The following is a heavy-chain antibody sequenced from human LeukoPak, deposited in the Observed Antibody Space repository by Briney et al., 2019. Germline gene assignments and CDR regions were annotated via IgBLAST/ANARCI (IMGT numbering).Heavy chain of an antibody. Sequence: GGSLRLSCAASGFTFSSYSMNWVRQAPGKGLEGVSYISSSSSTIYYADAVKGRFTISRDNAKNSLYLQMNSLRAEDTAVYYCARDLSYGYVLSYYFDYWGQGNLVTVSS. CDR1: GFTFSSYS. CDR3: ARDLSYGYVLSYYFDY. D-gene: IGHD5-18*01. J-gene: IGHJ4*02. CDR2: ISSSSSTI. V-gene: IGHV3-48*01.